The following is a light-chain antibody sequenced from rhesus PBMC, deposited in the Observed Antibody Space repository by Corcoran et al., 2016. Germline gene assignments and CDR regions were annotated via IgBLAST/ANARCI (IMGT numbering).Light chain of an antibody. CDR3: QQGYSYPLT. CDR2: RAS. CDR1: QSLSNY. Sequence: DIQMTQSPSSLSASAGDRVTITCQASQSLSNYLNWYQQKPGKIPKLLIYRASSLQSGIPSRFSGSGSGTDFTLTISSLQPEDFATYYCQQGYSYPLTFGGGTKVELK. J-gene: IGKJ4*01. V-gene: IGKV1S9*01.